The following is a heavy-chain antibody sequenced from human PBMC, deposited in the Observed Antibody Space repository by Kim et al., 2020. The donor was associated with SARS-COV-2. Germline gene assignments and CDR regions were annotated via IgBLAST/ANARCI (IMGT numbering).Heavy chain of an antibody. J-gene: IGHJ4*01. D-gene: IGHD6-19*01. CDR2: MSVYGGNT. Sequence: GGSLRLSCAASGFTFSNYAIHWVRQAPGKGLEYVSAMSVYGGNTYYADSVKGRFIVSRDNSKNTLHLQMGSLRVEDMAIYYCASVIPVAGSRGYFDYWG. CDR3: ASVIPVAGSRGYFDY. CDR1: GFTFSNYA. V-gene: IGHV3-64*02.